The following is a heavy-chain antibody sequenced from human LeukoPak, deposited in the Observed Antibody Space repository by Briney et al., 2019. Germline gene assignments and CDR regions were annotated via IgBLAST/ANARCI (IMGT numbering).Heavy chain of an antibody. V-gene: IGHV3-48*04. CDR3: AKDNGILGYGSGSYYLDY. D-gene: IGHD3-10*01. CDR1: GFTFSSYS. Sequence: GGSLRLSCAASGFTFSSYSMNWVRQAPGKGLEWVSYISSSSNTIYYADSVKGRFTISRDTAKNSLYLQMNSLRAEDTALYYCAKDNGILGYGSGSYYLDYWGQGTLVTVSS. J-gene: IGHJ4*02. CDR2: ISSSSNTI.